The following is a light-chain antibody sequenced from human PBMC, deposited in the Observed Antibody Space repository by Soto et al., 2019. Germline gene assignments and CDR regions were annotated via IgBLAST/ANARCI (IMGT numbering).Light chain of an antibody. J-gene: IGKJ2*01. CDR3: QQYNNWPRT. V-gene: IGKV2-28*01. CDR1: QSLLHSNGYNY. CDR2: LGS. Sequence: DIVMTQSPLSLPVTPGEPASISCRSSQSLLHSNGYNYLDWYLQKPGQSPQLLIYLGSNRASGVPDRFSGSGSGTDFTLKISRVEAEDVGVYYCQQYNNWPRTFGQGTKLEIK.